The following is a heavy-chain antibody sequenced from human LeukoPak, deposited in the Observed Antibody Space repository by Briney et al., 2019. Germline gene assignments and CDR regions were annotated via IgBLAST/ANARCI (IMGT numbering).Heavy chain of an antibody. J-gene: IGHJ3*02. V-gene: IGHV4-34*01. Sequence: PSETLSLTCAVYGGSFSGYYWSWIRQPPGKGLEWIGEINHSGSTNYNPSLKSRVTISVDTSKNQFSLKLSSETAADTAVYYCARGLRRLGIWGQGTMVTVSS. D-gene: IGHD3-16*01. CDR1: GGSFSGYY. CDR3: ARGLRRLGI. CDR2: INHSGST.